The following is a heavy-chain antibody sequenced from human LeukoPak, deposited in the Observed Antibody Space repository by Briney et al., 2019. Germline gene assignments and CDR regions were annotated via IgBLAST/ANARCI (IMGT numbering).Heavy chain of an antibody. CDR2: IYYSGST. CDR3: ASSIRGVNFDY. Sequence: PSETLSLTCTVSGGSISSYYWSWIRQPPGKGLEWIGYIYYSGSTNYNPSLKSRVTISVDTSKNQFSLKLSSVTAADTAVYYCASSIRGVNFDYWGQGTLVTVSS. CDR1: GGSISSYY. D-gene: IGHD3-10*01. J-gene: IGHJ4*02. V-gene: IGHV4-59*08.